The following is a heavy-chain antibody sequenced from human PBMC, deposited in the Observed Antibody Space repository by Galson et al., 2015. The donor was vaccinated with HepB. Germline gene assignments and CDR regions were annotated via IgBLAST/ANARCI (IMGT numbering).Heavy chain of an antibody. J-gene: IGHJ3*02. CDR3: ARGVKYYYDSSGYFAFDI. CDR2: ISAYNGNT. CDR1: GYTFTSYG. V-gene: IGHV1-18*04. D-gene: IGHD3-22*01. Sequence: SVKVSCKASGYTFTSYGISWVRQAPGQGLEWMGWISAYNGNTNYAQKLQGRVTMTTDTSTSTAYMELRSLRSDDTAVYYCARGVKYYYDSSGYFAFDIWGQGTMVTVSS.